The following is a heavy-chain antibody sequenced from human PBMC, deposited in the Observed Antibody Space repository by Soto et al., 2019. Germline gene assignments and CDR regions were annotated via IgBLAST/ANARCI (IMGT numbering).Heavy chain of an antibody. CDR1: GGSISSYY. D-gene: IGHD6-6*01. CDR3: ARAVRGFDY. V-gene: IGHV4-59*01. J-gene: IGHJ4*02. Sequence: QVQLQESGPGLVKPSETLSLTCTVSGGSISSYYWSWIRQPPGKGLEWIGYIYYSGSTNYSPSLKSRVTISVDTSKNQFSLKLSSVTAADTAVYYCARAVRGFDYWGQGTLVTVSS. CDR2: IYYSGST.